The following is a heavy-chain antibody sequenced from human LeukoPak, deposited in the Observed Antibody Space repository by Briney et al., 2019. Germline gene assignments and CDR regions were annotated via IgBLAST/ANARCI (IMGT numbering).Heavy chain of an antibody. J-gene: IGHJ5*02. CDR2: ISGSGGST. D-gene: IGHD3-10*01. Sequence: PRGSLRLSCAASGFTSNSYAMSWVRQAAGKGLEWVSSISGSGGSTYYADSVKGRFTISRDSSKNMLYLQMNTLRAEDTAIYYCAKDGIDSGDPNGFDPWGQGTLVTVSS. CDR3: AKDGIDSGDPNGFDP. V-gene: IGHV3-23*01. CDR1: GFTSNSYA.